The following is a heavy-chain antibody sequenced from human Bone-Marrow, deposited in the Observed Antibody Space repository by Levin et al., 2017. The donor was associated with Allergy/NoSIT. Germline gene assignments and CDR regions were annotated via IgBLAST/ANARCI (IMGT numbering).Heavy chain of an antibody. V-gene: IGHV3-30*04. D-gene: IGHD3-3*01. CDR3: ARDPEKTIWCGSPYNWFDP. Sequence: GESLKISCASSGFSFSNHAMHWIRQVPGKGLEWVAVMSHDGTNKYYADSVKGRFTISRDNSMNTLYLQMNSLRREDTAVYHCARDPEKTIWCGSPYNWFDPWGQGTLVTVSS. CDR1: GFSFSNHA. J-gene: IGHJ5*02. CDR2: MSHDGTNK.